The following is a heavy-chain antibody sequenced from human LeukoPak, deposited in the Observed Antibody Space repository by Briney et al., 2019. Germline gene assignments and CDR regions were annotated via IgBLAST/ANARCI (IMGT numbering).Heavy chain of an antibody. D-gene: IGHD6-13*01. Sequence: SGGSLRLSCAASGFTFSSYAMHWVRQAPGKGLEWVAVISYDGSNKYYADSVKGRFTISRDNSKNTLYLQMNSLRAEDTAVYYCARGEQQLLSDYGMDVWGQGTTVTVSS. V-gene: IGHV3-30-3*01. CDR2: ISYDGSNK. CDR1: GFTFSSYA. J-gene: IGHJ6*02. CDR3: ARGEQQLLSDYGMDV.